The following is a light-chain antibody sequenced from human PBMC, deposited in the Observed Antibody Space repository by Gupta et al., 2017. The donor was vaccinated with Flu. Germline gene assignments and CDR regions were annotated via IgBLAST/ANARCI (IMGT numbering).Light chain of an antibody. V-gene: IGLV3-21*02. CDR2: DDS. Sequence: SYVLTQPPSVSVAPGQMARITCGGNNIGSKSVHWYQEKPGQAPVLVVNDDSDRPSGIPERLSGSNSGNTATLTISRVEAGDEADYYCQVWDSSSDHRVFGGGTKLTVL. CDR3: QVWDSSSDHRV. CDR1: NIGSKS. J-gene: IGLJ3*02.